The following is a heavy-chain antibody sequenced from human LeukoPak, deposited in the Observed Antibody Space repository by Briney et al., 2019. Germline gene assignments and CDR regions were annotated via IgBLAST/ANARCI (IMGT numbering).Heavy chain of an antibody. D-gene: IGHD6-19*01. CDR2: MWYDGSNK. CDR3: ARGGYLAVAGYYYYYGMDV. Sequence: GGSLRLSCAASGFTFSSYGMHWVRQAPGKGLEWVAVMWYDGSNKYYADSVKGRFTISRDNSKNTLYLQMNSLRAEDTAVYYCARGGYLAVAGYYYYYGMDVWGQGTTVTVSS. J-gene: IGHJ6*02. V-gene: IGHV3-33*01. CDR1: GFTFSSYG.